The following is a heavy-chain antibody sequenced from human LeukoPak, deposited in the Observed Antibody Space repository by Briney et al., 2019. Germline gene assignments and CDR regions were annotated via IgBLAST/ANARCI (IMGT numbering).Heavy chain of an antibody. J-gene: IGHJ3*02. CDR2: ISSSSSYI. D-gene: IGHD3-22*01. CDR3: ARPMSTKRITMIGDAFDI. CDR1: GFTFSSYS. V-gene: IGHV3-21*01. Sequence: GGSLRLSCAASGFTFSSYSMNWVRQAPGKGLEWVSSISSSSSYIYYADSVKGRFTISRDNAKNSLHLQMNSLRAEDTAVYYCARPMSTKRITMIGDAFDIWGQGTMVTVSS.